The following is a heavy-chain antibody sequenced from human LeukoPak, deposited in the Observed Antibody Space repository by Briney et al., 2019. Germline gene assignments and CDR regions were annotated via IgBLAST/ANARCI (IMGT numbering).Heavy chain of an antibody. Sequence: GGSLRLSCVASGFTFSSYGMHWVRQAPGKGLEWVAVISYDGSNKYYADSVKGRFTISRDNSKNTLYLQMNSLRAEDTAVYYCAKDYYDSSGGFDYWGQGTLVTVSS. V-gene: IGHV3-30*18. CDR3: AKDYYDSSGGFDY. CDR1: GFTFSSYG. J-gene: IGHJ4*02. CDR2: ISYDGSNK. D-gene: IGHD3-22*01.